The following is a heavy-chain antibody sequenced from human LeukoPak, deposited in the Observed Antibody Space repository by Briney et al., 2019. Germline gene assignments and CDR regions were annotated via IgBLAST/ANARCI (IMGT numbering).Heavy chain of an antibody. V-gene: IGHV3-30*02. D-gene: IGHD1-26*01. CDR1: GFTLSSYG. CDR3: AKDQGAPVGYYYGMDV. CDR2: IRHDESNK. J-gene: IGHJ6*02. Sequence: GGSLRLSCAAAGFTLSSYGMHWVRQAPGKGLEWVAFIRHDESNKYYADSVKGRFTISRDNSKNTMYLQMNSLGAEEAAVYCCAKDQGAPVGYYYGMDVWGQGTTVTVSS.